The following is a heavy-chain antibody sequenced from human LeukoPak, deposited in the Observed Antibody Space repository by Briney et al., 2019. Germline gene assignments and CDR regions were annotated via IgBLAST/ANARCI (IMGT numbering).Heavy chain of an antibody. CDR1: GYTFTGYY. Sequence: EASVKVSCKASGYTFTGYYMHWVRQAPGQGLEWMGWINPNSGGTNYAQKFQGRVTMTRDTSISTAYMELSRLRSDDTAVYYCARDLNSSGWYYYYYYMDVWGKGTTVTVSS. J-gene: IGHJ6*03. V-gene: IGHV1-2*02. CDR2: INPNSGGT. D-gene: IGHD6-19*01. CDR3: ARDLNSSGWYYYYYYMDV.